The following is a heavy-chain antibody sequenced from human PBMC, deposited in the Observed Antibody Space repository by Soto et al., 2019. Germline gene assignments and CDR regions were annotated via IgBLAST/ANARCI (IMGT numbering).Heavy chain of an antibody. CDR1: GGSISSSSYY. J-gene: IGHJ5*02. Sequence: SETLSLTCTVSGGSISSSSYYWGWIRQPPGKGLEWIGSIYYSGSTYYNPSLKSRVTISVDTSKNQFSLKLSSVTAADTAVYYCARHGAAYGDYSFTASNADWFDPWGQGTLVTVSS. V-gene: IGHV4-39*01. CDR3: ARHGAAYGDYSFTASNADWFDP. D-gene: IGHD4-17*01. CDR2: IYYSGST.